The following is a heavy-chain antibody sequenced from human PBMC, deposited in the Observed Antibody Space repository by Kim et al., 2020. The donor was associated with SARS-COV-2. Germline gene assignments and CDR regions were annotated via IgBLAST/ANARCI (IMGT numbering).Heavy chain of an antibody. CDR1: GGSISSSNW. Sequence: SETLSLTCAVSGGSISSSNWWSWVRQPPGKGLEWIGEIYHSGSTNYNPSLKSRVTISVDKSKNQFSLKLSSVTAADTAVYYCARAGVAVAGTNRYFDYWGQGTLVTVSS. V-gene: IGHV4-4*02. CDR2: IYHSGST. D-gene: IGHD6-19*01. CDR3: ARAGVAVAGTNRYFDY. J-gene: IGHJ4*02.